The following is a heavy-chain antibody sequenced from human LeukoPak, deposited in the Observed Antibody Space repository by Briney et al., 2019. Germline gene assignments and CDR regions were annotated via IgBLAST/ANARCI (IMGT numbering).Heavy chain of an antibody. Sequence: GGSLRLSCAASGFTFSSYAMHWVRQPPGKGLEWVAVISYEGSNKYYADSVKGRFTISRDNSKNTLYLQMNSLRTEDTAVYYCAREPYDSYDAFDIWGQGTKVTVSS. V-gene: IGHV3-30-3*01. J-gene: IGHJ3*02. CDR3: AREPYDSYDAFDI. CDR2: ISYEGSNK. D-gene: IGHD3-3*01. CDR1: GFTFSSYA.